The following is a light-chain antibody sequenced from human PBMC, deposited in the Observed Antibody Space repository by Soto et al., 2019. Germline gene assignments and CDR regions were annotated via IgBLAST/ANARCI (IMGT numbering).Light chain of an antibody. V-gene: IGLV2-14*01. CDR3: SSYTSSNTYV. CDR1: SSDVGGYNY. Sequence: QSVLTQPASVSGSPGQSITISCTGTSSDVGGYNYVSWYQQHPGKAPKLMIYDVSNRSSGVSNRFSGSKSGNTASLTISGLQAEDEADYYCSSYTSSNTYVFGTGTKVTAL. J-gene: IGLJ1*01. CDR2: DVS.